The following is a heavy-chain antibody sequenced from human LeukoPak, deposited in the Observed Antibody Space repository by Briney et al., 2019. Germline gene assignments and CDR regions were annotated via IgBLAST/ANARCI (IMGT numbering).Heavy chain of an antibody. J-gene: IGHJ4*02. D-gene: IGHD6-6*01. CDR2: IYTSGST. CDR3: ASLSGHSSSFDY. Sequence: SETLSLTCTVSGGSISSYYWSWIRQPAGKGLEWIGRIYTSGSTNYNPSLKSRVTMSVGTSKNQFSLKLSSVTAADTAVYYCASLSGHSSSFDYWGQGTLVTVSS. V-gene: IGHV4-4*07. CDR1: GGSISSYY.